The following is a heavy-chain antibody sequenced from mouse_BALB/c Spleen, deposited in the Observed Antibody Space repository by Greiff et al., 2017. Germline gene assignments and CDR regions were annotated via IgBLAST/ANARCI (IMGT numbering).Heavy chain of an antibody. CDR3: AKRAYYGNYDAMDY. D-gene: IGHD2-10*01. J-gene: IGHJ4*01. Sequence: QVQLKESGPSLVQPSQSLSITCTVSGFSLTSYGVPWVRQSPGKGLEWLGVIWRGGSTDYNAAFMSRLSITKDNSKSQVFFKMNSLQADDTAIYYCAKRAYYGNYDAMDYWGQGTSVTVSS. CDR2: IWRGGST. CDR1: GFSLTSYG. V-gene: IGHV2-5-1*01.